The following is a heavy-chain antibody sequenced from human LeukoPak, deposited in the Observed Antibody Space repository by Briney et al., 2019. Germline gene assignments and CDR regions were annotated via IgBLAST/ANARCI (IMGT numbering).Heavy chain of an antibody. J-gene: IGHJ4*02. CDR1: GFTFSNYE. V-gene: IGHV3-21*06. D-gene: IGHD1-14*01. Sequence: PGGSLRLSCAASGFTFSNYEMHWVRQAPGKGLEWVASIGPTGSDRYHADSIKGRFTISRDNANNFLYLQMNSLRAEDTAVYYCATETNGRHYDYWGQGTLLTVSS. CDR2: IGPTGSDR. CDR3: ATETNGRHYDY.